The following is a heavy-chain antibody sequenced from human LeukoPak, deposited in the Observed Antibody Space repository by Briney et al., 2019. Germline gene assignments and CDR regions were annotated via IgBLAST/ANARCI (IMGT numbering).Heavy chain of an antibody. CDR3: AKDLGDSGWYFDY. D-gene: IGHD6-19*01. Sequence: ETLSLTCTVSGGSISSSSYYWGWIRQAPGKGLEWVSAISGSGGSTYYADSVKGRFTISRDNSKNTLYLQMNSLRAEDTAVYYCAKDLGDSGWYFDYWGQGTLVTVSS. CDR1: GGSISSSSYY. J-gene: IGHJ4*02. CDR2: ISGSGGST. V-gene: IGHV3-23*01.